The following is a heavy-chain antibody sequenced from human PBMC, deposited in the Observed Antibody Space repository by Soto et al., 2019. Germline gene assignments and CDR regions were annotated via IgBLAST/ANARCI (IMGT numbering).Heavy chain of an antibody. CDR1: GFTFSSYG. Sequence: QVQLVESGGGVVQPGRSLRLSCAASGFTFSSYGMHWVRQAPGKGLEWVAVIWYDGSNKYYADSVKGRFTISRDNSKNTLYLQMNSLRAEDTAVYYCARRTAGARKYYFDYWGQGTLVTVSS. V-gene: IGHV3-33*01. CDR3: ARRTAGARKYYFDY. CDR2: IWYDGSNK. J-gene: IGHJ4*02. D-gene: IGHD1-26*01.